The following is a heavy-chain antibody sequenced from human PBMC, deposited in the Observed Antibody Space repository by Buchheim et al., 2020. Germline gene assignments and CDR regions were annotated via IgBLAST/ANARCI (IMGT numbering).Heavy chain of an antibody. CDR2: INHSGST. V-gene: IGHV4-34*01. CDR3: ARNRIYASDYIWGSYLSVGP. Sequence: QVQLQQWGAGLLKPSETLSLTCAVYGGSFSGYYWSWIRQPPGKGLEWIGEINHSGSTNYNPSLKSRVTISVDTSKNQFSLKLSSVTAADTAVYYCARNRIYASDYIWGSYLSVGPWGQGTL. CDR1: GGSFSGYY. D-gene: IGHD3-16*02. J-gene: IGHJ5*02.